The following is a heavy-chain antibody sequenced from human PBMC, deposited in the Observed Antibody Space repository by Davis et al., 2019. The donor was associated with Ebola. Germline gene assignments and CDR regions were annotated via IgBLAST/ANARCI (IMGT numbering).Heavy chain of an antibody. J-gene: IGHJ6*02. Sequence: ASVKVSCKASGYTFTSYGISWVRQAPGQGLEWMGWISAYNGNTNYAQKLQGRVTMTTDTSTSTAYMELSSLRSEDTAVYYCAIWTVYYYYGMDVWGQGTTVTVSS. CDR1: GYTFTSYG. CDR3: AIWTVYYYYGMDV. V-gene: IGHV1-18*01. CDR2: ISAYNGNT. D-gene: IGHD3/OR15-3a*01.